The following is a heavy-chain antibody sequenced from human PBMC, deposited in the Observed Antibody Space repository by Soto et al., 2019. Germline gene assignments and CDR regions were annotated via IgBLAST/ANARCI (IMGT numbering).Heavy chain of an antibody. CDR3: ASNCTTRCNKHFDP. CDR2: IHHEGNT. CDR1: GGSFSGY. Sequence: PSETLSLTCGVSGGSFSGYWSWIRQPPGKGLEWIGQIHHEGNTNYNPSLTSRVTMSVDKSKSQLSLKLNSVTAADTAVYYCASNCTTRCNKHFDPWGQGTLVTVSS. V-gene: IGHV4-34*01. D-gene: IGHD2-2*01. J-gene: IGHJ5*02.